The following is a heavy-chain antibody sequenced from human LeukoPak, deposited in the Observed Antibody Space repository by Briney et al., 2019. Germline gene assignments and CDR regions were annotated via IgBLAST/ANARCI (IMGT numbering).Heavy chain of an antibody. CDR1: GFTFSSYA. CDR2: ITANGGST. V-gene: IGHV3-64*04. J-gene: IGHJ4*02. CDR3: ARALIIAAADY. Sequence: PGGSLRLSCSASGFTFSSYAMHWVRQAPGRGLEYASGITANGGSTYYADSVKGRFTISRDNAKNSLYLQMNSLRAEDTAVYYCARALIIAAADYWGQGTLVTVSS. D-gene: IGHD6-13*01.